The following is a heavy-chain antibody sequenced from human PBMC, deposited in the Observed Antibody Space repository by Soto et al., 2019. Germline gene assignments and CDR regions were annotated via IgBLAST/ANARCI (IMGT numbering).Heavy chain of an antibody. CDR2: ISGSGGST. Sequence: GGSLRLSSAASGFTFSSYAMTWSRQAPGKGLEWVSAISGSGGSTYYADSVKGRFTISRDNSKNTLYLQMNSLRAEDTAVYYCAKDLRDIVVVPAAYNWFDPWGQGTLVTVSS. J-gene: IGHJ5*02. D-gene: IGHD2-2*01. CDR3: AKDLRDIVVVPAAYNWFDP. CDR1: GFTFSSYA. V-gene: IGHV3-23*01.